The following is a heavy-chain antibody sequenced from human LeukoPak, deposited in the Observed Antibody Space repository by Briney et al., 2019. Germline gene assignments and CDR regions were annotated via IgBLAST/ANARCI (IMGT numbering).Heavy chain of an antibody. D-gene: IGHD2-21*01. V-gene: IGHV3-21*01. CDR1: GFTFTDYS. CDR3: ARAVDIVVVARAARGYYGMDV. Sequence: GGSLRLSCAASGFTFTDYSMNWVRQAPGKGLEWVASISTTSSYKYYADSLKGRFTISRDNAKNALFLQMSSLRLDDTAVYYCARAVDIVVVARAARGYYGMDVWGQVTTVTVSS. CDR2: ISTTSSYK. J-gene: IGHJ6*02.